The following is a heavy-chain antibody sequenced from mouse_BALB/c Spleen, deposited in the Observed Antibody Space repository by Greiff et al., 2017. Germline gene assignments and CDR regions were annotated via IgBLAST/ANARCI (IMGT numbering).Heavy chain of an antibody. CDR1: GFTFSSFG. Sequence: EVMLVESGGGLVQPGGSRKLSCAASGFTFSSFGMHWVRQAPEKGLEWVAYISSGSSTIYYADTVKGRFTISRDNPKNTLFLQMTSLRSEDTAMYYCAREEVLLRYFAYWGQGTLGTVSA. J-gene: IGHJ3*01. CDR2: ISSGSSTI. V-gene: IGHV5-17*02. D-gene: IGHD1-1*01. CDR3: AREEVLLRYFAY.